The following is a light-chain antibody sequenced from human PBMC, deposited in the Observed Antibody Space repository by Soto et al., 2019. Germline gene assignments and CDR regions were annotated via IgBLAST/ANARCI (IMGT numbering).Light chain of an antibody. CDR3: QQDYNLPIT. J-gene: IGKJ5*01. V-gene: IGKV3-20*01. CDR2: GAS. CDR1: QSVSSSY. Sequence: EIVLTQSPGTLSLSPGERATLSCRASQSVSSSYLAWYQQKPGQAPRLLMYGASSRATGIPDRFSGSGSGTDFTLTISRLEPEDFAVYYCQQDYNLPITFGQGTRLEIK.